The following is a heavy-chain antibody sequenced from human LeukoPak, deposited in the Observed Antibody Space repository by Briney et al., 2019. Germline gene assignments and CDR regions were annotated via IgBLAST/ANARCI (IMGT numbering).Heavy chain of an antibody. Sequence: PSETLSLTCTVSGYSISSGYYWGWIRQPPGKGLEWIGSIYHSGSTYYNPSLKSRVTISVDTSKNQFSLKLSSVTAADTAVYYCARDRPATENWYFDLWGRGTLVTVSS. CDR3: ARDRPATENWYFDL. V-gene: IGHV4-38-2*02. J-gene: IGHJ2*01. CDR1: GYSISSGYY. CDR2: IYHSGST. D-gene: IGHD1-26*01.